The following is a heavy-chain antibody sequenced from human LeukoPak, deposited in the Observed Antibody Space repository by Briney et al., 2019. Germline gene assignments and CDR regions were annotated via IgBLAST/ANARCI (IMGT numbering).Heavy chain of an antibody. D-gene: IGHD3-10*01. J-gene: IGHJ4*02. CDR3: ARGVPFYYGSGRRTPFDY. Sequence: PSETLSLTCAVYGGSFSGYYWSWIRQPPGKGLEWIGEINHSGSTNYNPSLKSRVTIPVDTSKNQFSLKLSSVTAADTAVYYCARGVPFYYGSGRRTPFDYWGQGTLVTVSS. V-gene: IGHV4-34*01. CDR1: GGSFSGYY. CDR2: INHSGST.